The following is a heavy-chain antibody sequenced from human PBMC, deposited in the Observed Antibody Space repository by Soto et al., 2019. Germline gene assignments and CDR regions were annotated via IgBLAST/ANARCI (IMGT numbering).Heavy chain of an antibody. D-gene: IGHD3-16*01. CDR2: ISTTRTTI. CDR3: ARDRVGLDY. Sequence: EVQLVESGGGLVQPGGSRKLSCDASGFTFSNYNMNWVRQAPGKGLEWLAYISTTRTTIYYADSVKGRFTIARDNVKNALDLYMNSLRDDDTAVYFCARDRVGLDYWGQGTLVTVSS. V-gene: IGHV3-48*02. CDR1: GFTFSNYN. J-gene: IGHJ4*02.